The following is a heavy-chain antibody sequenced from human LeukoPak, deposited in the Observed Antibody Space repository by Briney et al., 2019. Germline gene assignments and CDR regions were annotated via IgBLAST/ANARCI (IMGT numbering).Heavy chain of an antibody. CDR1: ADSFSVYY. CDR2: INHRGST. CDR3: ARSWAGMYYPFYYFDY. D-gene: IGHD2-8*01. Sequence: SETLSLTCAVHADSFSVYYWSWIRQQPGKGLEWIAEINHRGSTTYNPSLKSRVNISADTSKSQFSLNLHSVTPADTAVYYCARSWAGMYYPFYYFDYWGQGSLVTVSS. V-gene: IGHV4-34*01. J-gene: IGHJ4*02.